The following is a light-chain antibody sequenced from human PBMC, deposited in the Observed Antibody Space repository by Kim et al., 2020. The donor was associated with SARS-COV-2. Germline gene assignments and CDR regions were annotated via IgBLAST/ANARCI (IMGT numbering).Light chain of an antibody. Sequence: GQRLVDSCSRSSANSGRNSVDWYQHRPGTAPILLFSSKNQRPSGVADRFAGSKAGTSASLAISGLRSDDETDYYCAAWDDRLSGVVFGGGTQLTV. CDR2: SKN. CDR3: AAWDDRLSGVV. J-gene: IGLJ2*01. V-gene: IGLV1-47*02. CDR1: SANSGRNS.